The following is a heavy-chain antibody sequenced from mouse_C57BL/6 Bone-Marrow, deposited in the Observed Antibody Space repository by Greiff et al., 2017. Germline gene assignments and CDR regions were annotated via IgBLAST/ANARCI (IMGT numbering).Heavy chain of an antibody. J-gene: IGHJ1*03. CDR3: ARWGLGGGYFDV. CDR2: IWSGGST. D-gene: IGHD4-1*01. CDR1: GFSLTSYG. Sequence: QVQLQQSGPGLVQPSQSLSITCTVSGFSLTSYGVHWVRQSPGKGLEWLGVIWSGGSTDYNAAFISRLSISKDNSKSQVFFKMNSLQADDTAIYYCARWGLGGGYFDVWGTGTTVTVSS. V-gene: IGHV2-2*01.